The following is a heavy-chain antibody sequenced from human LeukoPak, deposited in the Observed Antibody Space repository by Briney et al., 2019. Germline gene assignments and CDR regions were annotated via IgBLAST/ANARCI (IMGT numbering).Heavy chain of an antibody. D-gene: IGHD3-3*01. J-gene: IGHJ4*02. Sequence: SETLSLTCTVSGGSISSYYRSWIRQPPGKGLEWIGYIYYSGSTNYNPSLKSRVTISVDTSKNQFSLKLSSVTAADTAVYYCARLVFGADYFDYWGQGTLVTVSS. V-gene: IGHV4-59*08. CDR2: IYYSGST. CDR1: GGSISSYY. CDR3: ARLVFGADYFDY.